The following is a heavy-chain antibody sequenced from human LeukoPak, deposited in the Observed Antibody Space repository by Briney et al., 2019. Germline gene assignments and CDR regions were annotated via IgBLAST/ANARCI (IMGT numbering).Heavy chain of an antibody. D-gene: IGHD5-18*01. J-gene: IGHJ5*02. CDR2: ISSSGSTI. CDR3: ARTGGYSQLFDP. Sequence: GGSLRLSCGASGFTFSSYEMNWVRQAPGKGLEWVSYISSSGSTIYYADSVKGRFTISRDNAKNSLYLQMNSLRAEDTAVYYCARTGGYSQLFDPWGQGTLVTVST. CDR1: GFTFSSYE. V-gene: IGHV3-48*03.